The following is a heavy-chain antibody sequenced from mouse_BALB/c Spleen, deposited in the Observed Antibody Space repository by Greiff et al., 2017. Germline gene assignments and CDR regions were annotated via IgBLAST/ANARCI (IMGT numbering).Heavy chain of an antibody. CDR1: GFSLTSYG. J-gene: IGHJ2*01. CDR3: ARDPDPNYFDY. V-gene: IGHV2-9*02. CDR2: IWAGGST. Sequence: VKLVESGPGLVAPSQSLSITCTVSGFSLTSYGVHWVRQPPGKGLEWLGVIWAGGSTNYNSALMSRLSISKDNSKSQVFLKMNSLQTDDTAMYYCARDPDPNYFDYWGQGTTLTVSS.